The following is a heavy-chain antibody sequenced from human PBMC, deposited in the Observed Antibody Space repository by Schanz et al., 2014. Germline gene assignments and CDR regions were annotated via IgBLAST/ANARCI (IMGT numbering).Heavy chain of an antibody. CDR1: GYNFTSYG. J-gene: IGHJ3*02. CDR2: INAGTGNT. V-gene: IGHV1-18*04. D-gene: IGHD2-2*01. CDR3: ARGTMPGTFDI. Sequence: QVQLVQSGTQVKKPGASVKVSCKASGYNFTSYGISWVRQAPGQRLEWMGWINAGTGNTEYSQKFQGRVTFTADKSTSTAYMELSSLRYEDTALYYCARGTMPGTFDIWGQGTMVTVSS.